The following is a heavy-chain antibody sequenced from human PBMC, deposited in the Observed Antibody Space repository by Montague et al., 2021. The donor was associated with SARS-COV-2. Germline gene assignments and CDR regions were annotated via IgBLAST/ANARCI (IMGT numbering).Heavy chain of an antibody. CDR2: LHHSGAT. J-gene: IGHJ4*02. CDR1: GASMSPYH. D-gene: IGHD3-10*01. Sequence: SETLSLTCAVTGASMSPYHWSWIRQPPGKGLEWIGNLHHSGATNYNPSLESRVTMSVDTSKNQFSLNLISVTAADTAVYFCATSLGGRYYWADYYFDYWGQGIWSPSPQ. CDR3: ATSLGGRYYWADYYFDY. V-gene: IGHV4-59*03.